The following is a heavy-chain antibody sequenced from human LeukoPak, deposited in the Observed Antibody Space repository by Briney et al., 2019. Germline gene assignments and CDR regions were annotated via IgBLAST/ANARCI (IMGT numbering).Heavy chain of an antibody. CDR2: ISRSGTI. Sequence: GGSLRLSCAASGFTFSTYSMNWVRQAPGKGLEWVSYISRSGTIYYADSVKGRFTISRDNSKNTLFLQMNSLGAEDTALYYCAKALAGLFDYWGQGTLVTVSS. CDR3: AKALAGLFDY. V-gene: IGHV3-48*01. CDR1: GFTFSTYS. J-gene: IGHJ4*02. D-gene: IGHD6-19*01.